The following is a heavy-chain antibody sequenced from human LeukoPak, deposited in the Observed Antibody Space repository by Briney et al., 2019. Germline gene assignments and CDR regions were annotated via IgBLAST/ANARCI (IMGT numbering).Heavy chain of an antibody. V-gene: IGHV3-23*01. CDR3: AIMHPYYDGSGYWVQ. CDR2: ISTSGGST. Sequence: GGSLRLSCAASGFTFSSYAMSWVRQAPGKGLEWVSGISTSGGSTSYADSVKGLFTISRDNPRNTLYMQMNSLRAEDTALYYCAIMHPYYDGSGYWVQWGQGTLVTVSS. D-gene: IGHD3-22*01. CDR1: GFTFSSYA. J-gene: IGHJ4*02.